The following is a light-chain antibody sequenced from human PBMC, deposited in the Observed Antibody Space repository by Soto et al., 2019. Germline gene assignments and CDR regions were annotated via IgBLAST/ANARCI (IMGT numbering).Light chain of an antibody. CDR2: AAS. CDR3: QQSYSTPRT. V-gene: IGKV1-39*01. CDR1: QSISSY. J-gene: IGKJ1*01. Sequence: DIQMTQSPSSLSASVGDRVTITCRASQSISSYLNWYQQKPGKAPKLLIYAASSLQSGVPSRFSGSVSETDFTLTISILQPEDFATYDCQQSYSTPRTFGQGTKVEIK.